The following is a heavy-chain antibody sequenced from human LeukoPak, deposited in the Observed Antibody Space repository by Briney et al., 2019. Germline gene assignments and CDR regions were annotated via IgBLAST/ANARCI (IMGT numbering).Heavy chain of an antibody. CDR3: ARADYFDY. Sequence: PGGSLRLSCAASGFNFSSYAMHWVRQAPGKGLEGVSVIYSGGSTYYADSVKGRFTISRDNSKNTLYLQMNSLRAEDTAVYYCARADYFDYWGQGTLVTVSS. J-gene: IGHJ4*02. V-gene: IGHV3-53*01. CDR1: GFNFSSYA. CDR2: IYSGGST.